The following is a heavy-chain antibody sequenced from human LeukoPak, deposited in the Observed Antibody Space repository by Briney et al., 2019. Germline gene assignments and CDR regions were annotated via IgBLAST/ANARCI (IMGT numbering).Heavy chain of an antibody. V-gene: IGHV1-8*01. J-gene: IGHJ4*02. Sequence: GASVKVSCKASGYTFISYDINWVRQATGQGLEWMGWMNPNSGNTGYAQKFQGRVTMTRNPSISTAYMELSGLRSEDTAVYYCARESGFYGSGTRYWGQGTLVTVSS. CDR2: MNPNSGNT. CDR3: ARESGFYGSGTRY. CDR1: GYTFISYD. D-gene: IGHD3-10*01.